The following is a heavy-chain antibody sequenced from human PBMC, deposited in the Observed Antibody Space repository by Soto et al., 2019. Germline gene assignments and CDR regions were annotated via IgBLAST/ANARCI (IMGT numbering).Heavy chain of an antibody. Sequence: EVQLLESGGGLVQPGGSLRLSCAASGFTFSSYAMSWVRQAPGKGLEWVSAISGSGGSTYYADSVKGRFTISRDNSKDTLYLQMNSLRAEDTAVYYCAKGSAGTFYYYYYYMDVWGKGTTVTVSS. D-gene: IGHD1-7*01. CDR1: GFTFSSYA. CDR2: ISGSGGST. J-gene: IGHJ6*03. CDR3: AKGSAGTFYYYYYYMDV. V-gene: IGHV3-23*01.